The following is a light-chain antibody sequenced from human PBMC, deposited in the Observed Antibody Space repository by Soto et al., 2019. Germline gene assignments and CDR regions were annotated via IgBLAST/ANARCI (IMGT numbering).Light chain of an antibody. V-gene: IGKV1-39*01. CDR1: QSIATY. J-gene: IGKJ3*01. CDR3: QKYNSAPLT. CDR2: AAS. Sequence: DIQMTQSPSSLSASVGDRVTITCRTSQSIATYLNWYQQKPGKVPNLLISAASSLQGGVPSRFSGGGSGTEFTLTISSLQPEDFATYYCQKYNSAPLTFGPGTKVDIK.